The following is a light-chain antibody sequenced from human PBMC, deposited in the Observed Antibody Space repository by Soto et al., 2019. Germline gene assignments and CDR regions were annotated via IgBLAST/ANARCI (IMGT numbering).Light chain of an antibody. CDR2: GAS. J-gene: IGKJ1*01. CDR1: QSVSSTY. CDR3: QQLSREPQT. V-gene: IGKV3-20*01. Sequence: EIVLTQSPGTLSLSPGERATLSCRASQSVSSTYLAWYQQKPGQAPRLLIYGASSRATGIPDRFSGSGSGTDFTLTISRLEPEDFAVYYCQQLSREPQTFGQGTKVDIK.